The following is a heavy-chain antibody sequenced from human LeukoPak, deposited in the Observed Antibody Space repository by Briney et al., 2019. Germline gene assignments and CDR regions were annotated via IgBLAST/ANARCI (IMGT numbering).Heavy chain of an antibody. V-gene: IGHV1-2*02. Sequence: ASVKVSCKASGYTLTGYFIHGVRQAPGQGLEWVVWINVNSGGTNYAQKFQGRVTMTRDTSTSTASMELSRLISDDTAVYYCARGLTLYSGRYDPHDVWGKGTTVTVSS. CDR2: INVNSGGT. D-gene: IGHD1-26*01. J-gene: IGHJ6*04. CDR3: ARGLTLYSGRYDPHDV. CDR1: GYTLTGYF.